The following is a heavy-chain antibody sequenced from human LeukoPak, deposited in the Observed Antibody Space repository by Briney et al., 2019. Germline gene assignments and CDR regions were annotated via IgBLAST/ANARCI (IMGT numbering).Heavy chain of an antibody. CDR2: ISGSGENT. Sequence: GGSLRLSCTASGFTFSNYAMSWVRQAPGKGLEWVSAISGSGENTHYADSVMGRFAISRDNAKNTLYLQMNSLRADDTAVYYCARISGYYSGYFDYWGQGTLVTVSS. V-gene: IGHV3-23*01. CDR3: ARISGYYSGYFDY. CDR1: GFTFSNYA. J-gene: IGHJ4*02. D-gene: IGHD3-22*01.